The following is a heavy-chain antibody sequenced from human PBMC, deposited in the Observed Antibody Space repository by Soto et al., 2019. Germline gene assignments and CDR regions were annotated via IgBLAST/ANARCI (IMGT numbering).Heavy chain of an antibody. CDR1: GGSFSGYY. J-gene: IGHJ5*02. CDR2: INHSGTT. CDR3: AVRPAGSSEAFDHSLFDS. Sequence: QVQLQQWGAGLLKPSETLSLTCAVYGGSFSGYYWSWIRQPPGRGLEWIGEINHSGTTNNNPSLKSRATVAVELSKHQFSLRVSSVTTAHAAVYYSAVRPAGSSEAFDHSLFDSWGQGTLVAV. V-gene: IGHV4-34*04. D-gene: IGHD2-2*01.